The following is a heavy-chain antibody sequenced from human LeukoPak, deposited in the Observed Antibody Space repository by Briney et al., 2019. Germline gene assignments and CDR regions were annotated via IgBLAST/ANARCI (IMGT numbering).Heavy chain of an antibody. CDR1: GFTFSSYA. D-gene: IGHD6-13*01. Sequence: PGGSLRLSCAASGFTFSSYAMSWVRQAPGKGLEWVSPISGSGAGTYYADSVKGRFTISRDNSKNTLYLQMNSLRAEDTAVYYCAILPGYSSGWYEVNYWGQGTLVTVSS. J-gene: IGHJ4*02. CDR2: ISGSGAGT. V-gene: IGHV3-23*01. CDR3: AILPGYSSGWYEVNY.